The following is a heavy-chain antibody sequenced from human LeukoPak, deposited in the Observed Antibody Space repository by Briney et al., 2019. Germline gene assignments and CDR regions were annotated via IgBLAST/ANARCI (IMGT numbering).Heavy chain of an antibody. CDR1: GYTFTSYA. CDR2: INAGNGNT. J-gene: IGHJ5*02. CDR3: AREGSGPGDFWSGYNWFDP. Sequence: GASVKVSCKASGYTFTSYAMHWVRQAPGQRLEWVGWINAGNGNTKYSQEFQGRVTITRDTSASTAYMELSSLRSDDTAVYYCAREGSGPGDFWSGYNWFDPWGQGTLVTVSS. V-gene: IGHV1-3*01. D-gene: IGHD3-3*01.